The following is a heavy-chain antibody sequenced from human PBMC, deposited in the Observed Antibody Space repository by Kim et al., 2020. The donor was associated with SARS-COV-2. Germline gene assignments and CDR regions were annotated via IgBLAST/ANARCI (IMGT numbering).Heavy chain of an antibody. CDR3: ARVKVREANFAVIAEYYFDY. D-gene: IGHD3-10*01. CDR1: GGSISSYY. V-gene: IGHV4-59*01. J-gene: IGHJ4*02. Sequence: SETLSLTCTVSGGSISSYYWSWIRQPPGKGLEWIGYIYYSGSTNYNPSLKSRVTTSVDTSKNQFSLKLSSVTAADTAVYYCARVKVREANFAVIAEYYFDYWGQGTLVTVSS. CDR2: IYYSGST.